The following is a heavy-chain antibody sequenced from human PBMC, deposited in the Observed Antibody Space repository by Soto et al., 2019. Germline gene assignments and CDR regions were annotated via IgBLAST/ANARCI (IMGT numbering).Heavy chain of an antibody. CDR1: GFTFSSYA. D-gene: IGHD3-3*01. J-gene: IGHJ4*02. CDR3: AKEPDFWSGLNDY. V-gene: IGHV3-23*01. CDR2: ISGSGGST. Sequence: EVQLLESGGGLVQPGGSLRLSCAASGFTFSSYAMRWVRQAPGKGLEWVSAISGSGGSTYYADSVKGRFTSSRDNSKDTLYLQMNSLRAEDTAVYYCAKEPDFWSGLNDYWGQGTLVTVSA.